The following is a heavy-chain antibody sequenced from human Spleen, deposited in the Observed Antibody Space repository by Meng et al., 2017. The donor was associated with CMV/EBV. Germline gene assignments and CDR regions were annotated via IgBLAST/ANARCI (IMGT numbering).Heavy chain of an antibody. V-gene: IGHV2-5*02. J-gene: IGHJ5*02. Sequence: QITLKESGPTLVKPTQTLTLTCTFSGFSLSTTGESVAWIRQPPGKALEWVALIYWDDDKRYSPSLTGRVSITKGASNNQVVLTLTNMHPEDTGTYYCAHKHAAGGNWFDPWGQGTLVTVSS. D-gene: IGHD6-13*01. CDR2: IYWDDDK. CDR1: GFSLSTTGES. CDR3: AHKHAAGGNWFDP.